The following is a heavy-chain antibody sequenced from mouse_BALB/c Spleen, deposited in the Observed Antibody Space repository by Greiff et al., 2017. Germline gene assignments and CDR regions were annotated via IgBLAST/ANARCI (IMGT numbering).Heavy chain of an antibody. Sequence: EVQLQQSGPELVKPGASVKISCKASGYTFTDYNMHWVKQSHGKSLEWIGYIYPYNGGTGYNQKFKSKATLTVDNSSSTAYMELRSLTSEDSAVYYCARGDGYSLAYWGQGTLVTVSA. CDR3: ARGDGYSLAY. D-gene: IGHD2-3*01. CDR2: IYPYNGGT. J-gene: IGHJ3*01. V-gene: IGHV1S29*02. CDR1: GYTFTDYN.